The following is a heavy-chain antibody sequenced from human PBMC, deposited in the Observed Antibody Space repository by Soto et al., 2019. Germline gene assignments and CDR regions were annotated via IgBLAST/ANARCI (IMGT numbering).Heavy chain of an antibody. Sequence: QVQLVQSGAEVKKPGASVKVSCKASGYTFTSYGISWVRQAPGQGLEWMGGISTYNGNTKYAQKLQGRVTMTTDTSTSTAYKELRSRRSDDTAVFYCSREMVRGVGSDYWGQGTLVTVSS. CDR3: SREMVRGVGSDY. J-gene: IGHJ4*02. CDR1: GYTFTSYG. D-gene: IGHD3-10*01. V-gene: IGHV1-18*01. CDR2: ISTYNGNT.